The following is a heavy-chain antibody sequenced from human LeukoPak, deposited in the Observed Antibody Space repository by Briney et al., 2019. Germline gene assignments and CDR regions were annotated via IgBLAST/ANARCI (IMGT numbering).Heavy chain of an antibody. CDR3: AKSESVITTPFDY. CDR2: ISWNSGSI. J-gene: IGHJ4*02. Sequence: GRSLRLSCAASGFTFDDYAMHWVRQAPGRGLEWVSGISWNSGSIGYADSVKGRFTISRDNAKNSLYLQMNSLRSEDMALYYCAKSESVITTPFDYWGQGTMVTVSS. D-gene: IGHD3-22*01. CDR1: GFTFDDYA. V-gene: IGHV3-9*03.